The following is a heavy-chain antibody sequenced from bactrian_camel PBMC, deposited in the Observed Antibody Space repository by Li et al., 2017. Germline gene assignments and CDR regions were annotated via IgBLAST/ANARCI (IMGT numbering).Heavy chain of an antibody. CDR1: GISLTTSC. V-gene: IGHV3S53*01. J-gene: IGHJ4*01. D-gene: IGHD4*01. CDR3: AAGTSRGVMSRCLYNDYHLRSY. CDR2: IRVDGPT. Sequence: HVQLVESGGGSVQAGGSLRLSCAVSGISLTTSCVGWFRQTPGREREGVAAIRVDGPTSYPDSVKGRFTASKDNAKNILYLQMNNLMPEDTGMYYCAAGTSRGVMSRCLYNDYHLRSYWGQGTQVTVS.